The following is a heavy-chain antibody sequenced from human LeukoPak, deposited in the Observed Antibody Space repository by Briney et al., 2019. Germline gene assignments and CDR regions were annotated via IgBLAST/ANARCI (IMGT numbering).Heavy chain of an antibody. V-gene: IGHV4-59*01. D-gene: IGHD5-24*01. J-gene: IGHJ5*02. Sequence: SETLSLTCAVSGGPLTSYYWSWIRQPPGKGLEWIGFIYYRGSTNYNPSLESRVTISVDTSKNRFSLKLSSVTAADTAVYYCARDPGENYPYNWFDPWGQGTLVTVSS. CDR1: GGPLTSYY. CDR2: IYYRGST. CDR3: ARDPGENYPYNWFDP.